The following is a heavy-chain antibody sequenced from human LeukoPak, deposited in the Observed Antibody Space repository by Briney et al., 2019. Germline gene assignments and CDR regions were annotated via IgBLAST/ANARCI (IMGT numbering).Heavy chain of an antibody. D-gene: IGHD5-12*01. CDR2: INPNSGGT. CDR3: ARDLGGYSGYDWGY. V-gene: IGHV1-2*02. CDR1: GYTFTDYY. Sequence: GASVKVSCKASGYTFTDYYIHWVQQAPGQGLEWMGWINPNSGGTNYAQKFQGRVTMTRDTSISTAYMELSRLRSDDTAVYYCARDLGGYSGYDWGYWGQGTLVTVSS. J-gene: IGHJ4*02.